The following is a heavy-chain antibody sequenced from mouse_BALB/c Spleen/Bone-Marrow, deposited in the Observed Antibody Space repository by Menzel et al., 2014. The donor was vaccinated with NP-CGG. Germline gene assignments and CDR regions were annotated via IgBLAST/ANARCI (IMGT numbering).Heavy chain of an antibody. CDR3: ARWYRDPHFAMDY. D-gene: IGHD2-14*01. CDR1: GYAFSSYW. J-gene: IGHJ4*01. Sequence: VQVVESGAELVRPGSSVKISCKASGYAFSSYWMNWVKQRPGQGLEWIGRIYPGDGDTNYNGNFKDKATLTVDRSSSTAFMQLSSLTSEDSAVYFCARWYRDPHFAMDYWGPGTSVTVSS. CDR2: IYPGDGDT. V-gene: IGHV1-80*01.